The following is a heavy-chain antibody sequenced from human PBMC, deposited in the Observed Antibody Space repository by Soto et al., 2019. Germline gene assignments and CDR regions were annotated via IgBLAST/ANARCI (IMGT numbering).Heavy chain of an antibody. D-gene: IGHD4-17*01. Sequence: GGSLRLSCAASGFTFSSYAMHWVRQAPGKGLEWVAVISYDGSNKYYADSVKGRFTISRDNSKNTLYLQMNSLRAGDTAVYYCARDADYGGNLFDYWGQGTLVT. CDR3: ARDADYGGNLFDY. CDR2: ISYDGSNK. CDR1: GFTFSSYA. V-gene: IGHV3-30-3*01. J-gene: IGHJ4*02.